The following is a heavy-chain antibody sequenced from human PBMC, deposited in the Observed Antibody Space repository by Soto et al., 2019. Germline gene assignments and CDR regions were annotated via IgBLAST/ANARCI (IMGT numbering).Heavy chain of an antibody. D-gene: IGHD2-15*01. V-gene: IGHV1-69*01. CDR3: AREEEDIVVVVAASKTRGAFDI. CDR2: IIPIFGTA. CDR1: GGTFSSYA. Sequence: QVQLVQSGAEVKKPGSSVKVSCKASGGTFSSYAISWVRQAPGQGLEWMGGIIPIFGTANYAQKFQGRVTITADESTSTAYMELSSLRSEDTAVYYCAREEEDIVVVVAASKTRGAFDIWGQGTMVTVSS. J-gene: IGHJ3*02.